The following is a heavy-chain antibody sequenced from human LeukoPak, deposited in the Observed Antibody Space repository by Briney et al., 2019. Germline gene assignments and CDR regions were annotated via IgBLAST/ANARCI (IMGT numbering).Heavy chain of an antibody. Sequence: ASVKVSCKASGYTFTSYAMHWVRQAPGQRLEWMGWINAGNGNTKYSQKFQGRVTITRDTSASTAYMELRSLRSDDTAVYYCARDGTYYDILTGKKQLDYWGQGTLVTVSS. J-gene: IGHJ4*02. CDR1: GYTFTSYA. V-gene: IGHV1-3*01. D-gene: IGHD3-9*01. CDR2: INAGNGNT. CDR3: ARDGTYYDILTGKKQLDY.